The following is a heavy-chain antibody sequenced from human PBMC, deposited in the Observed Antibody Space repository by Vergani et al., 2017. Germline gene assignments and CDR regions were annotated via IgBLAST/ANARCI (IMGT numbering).Heavy chain of an antibody. CDR2: MNPNSGNT. CDR1: GYTFTSYD. CDR3: ARGPPWAFDI. Sequence: QVQLVQSGAEVKKPGASVKVSCKASGYTFTSYDINWVRQATGQGLEWMGWMNPNSGNTGYAQKFQGRVAMTRYTSISTADMEWSGLRSEDTAVYYCARGPPWAFDIWGQGTMVTV. V-gene: IGHV1-8*01. J-gene: IGHJ3*02.